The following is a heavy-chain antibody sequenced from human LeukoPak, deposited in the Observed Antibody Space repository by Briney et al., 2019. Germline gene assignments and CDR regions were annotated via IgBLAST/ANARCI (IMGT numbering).Heavy chain of an antibody. D-gene: IGHD6-6*01. V-gene: IGHV3-21*01. CDR2: ISSSSSYI. Sequence: PGGSLRLSCAASGFTFSSYSMNWVRQAPGKGLEWVSSISSSSSYIYYPDSVKGRFTISRDNAKNSLYLQMNSLRAEDTAVYYCARALASIAARREGDYYYYMDVWGKGTTVTVSS. CDR1: GFTFSSYS. CDR3: ARALASIAARREGDYYYYMDV. J-gene: IGHJ6*03.